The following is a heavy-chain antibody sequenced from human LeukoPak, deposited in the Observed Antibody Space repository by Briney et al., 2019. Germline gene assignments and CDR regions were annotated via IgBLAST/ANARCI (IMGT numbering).Heavy chain of an antibody. Sequence: SVKVSCKASGGTFSSYAISWVRQAPGQGLEWMGGIIPIFGTANYAQKFQGRATITTDESTSTAYMELSSLRSEDTAVYYCARSLTRTGNWFDPWGQGTLVTVSS. D-gene: IGHD1-14*01. CDR2: IIPIFGTA. CDR3: ARSLTRTGNWFDP. V-gene: IGHV1-69*05. J-gene: IGHJ5*02. CDR1: GGTFSSYA.